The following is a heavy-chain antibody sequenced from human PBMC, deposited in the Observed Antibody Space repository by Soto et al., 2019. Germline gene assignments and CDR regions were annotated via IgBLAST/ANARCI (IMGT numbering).Heavy chain of an antibody. J-gene: IGHJ6*01. Sequence: SETLSVTCTVSGGFISSSSYYWGWIRQAPGKGLEWIGSIYYSGSTYYNPSLKSRVTISVDTSKNQFSLKLSSVTAADTAVYYCARLVIAAACTIYCCGDYYDVIDVWRQRSTVIGSS. V-gene: IGHV4-39*01. CDR2: IYYSGST. CDR3: ARLVIAAACTIYCCGDYYDVIDV. D-gene: IGHD6-13*01. CDR1: GGFISSSSYY.